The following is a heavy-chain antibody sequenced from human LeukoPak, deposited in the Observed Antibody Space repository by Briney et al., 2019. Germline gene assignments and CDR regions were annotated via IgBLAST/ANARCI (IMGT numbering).Heavy chain of an antibody. J-gene: IGHJ6*02. D-gene: IGHD2-2*01. Sequence: AGESLRLSCAASGFTFNSYSMNWVRQPPPKGLEWVSSISSSSSYIYYADSVKGRFTISRDNAKNPLYLQMNSLRAEDTAAYYCARDFPSYQLLIYAGYYYYGMDVWGQGTTVTVSS. V-gene: IGHV3-21*01. CDR2: ISSSSSYI. CDR1: GFTFNSYS. CDR3: ARDFPSYQLLIYAGYYYYGMDV.